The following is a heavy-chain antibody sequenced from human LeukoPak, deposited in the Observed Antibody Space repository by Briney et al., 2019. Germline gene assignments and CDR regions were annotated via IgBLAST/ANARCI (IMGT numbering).Heavy chain of an antibody. CDR2: ISTYNGNT. CDR3: ARTPRYDFWSGYSNWFDP. D-gene: IGHD3-3*01. CDR1: DYTFTKYG. J-gene: IGHJ5*02. Sequence: GASVKVSCKASDYTFTKYGLSWVRQTPGQGLEWMGWISTYNGNTIYAQNLQGRVTMTTDTSTSTAYMELRSLRSDDTAVYYCARTPRYDFWSGYSNWFDPWGQGTLVPVSS. V-gene: IGHV1-18*01.